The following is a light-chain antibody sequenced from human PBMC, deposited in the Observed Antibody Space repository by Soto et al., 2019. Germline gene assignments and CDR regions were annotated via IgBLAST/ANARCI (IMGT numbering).Light chain of an antibody. CDR2: INSDGSH. CDR1: PGHSTYA. CDR3: QAWDAGVV. Sequence: QLVLSQSPSASASLGASVKLTCTLTPGHSTYAIAWYQQRPGQGPTFLMKINSDGSHTKGAGIPDRFSGSSSGAERYLTISSLQSEDEADYYCQAWDAGVVFGGGTKLTVL. V-gene: IGLV4-69*01. J-gene: IGLJ2*01.